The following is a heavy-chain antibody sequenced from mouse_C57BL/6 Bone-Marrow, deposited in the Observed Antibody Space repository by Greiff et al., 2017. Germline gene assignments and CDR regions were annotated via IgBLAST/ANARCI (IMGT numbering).Heavy chain of an antibody. V-gene: IGHV1-52*01. CDR2: IDPSDSET. CDR1: GYTFTSYW. Sequence: QVQLQQPGAELVRPGSSVKLSCKASGYTFTSYWMHWVKQRPIQGLEWIGNIDPSDSETHYNQKFKDKATLTVDKSSSTAYMQLSSLTSEDSAVYYWAREGAMDKGFAYWGKGTLVTVSA. J-gene: IGHJ3*01. CDR3: AREGAMDKGFAY. D-gene: IGHD1-1*02.